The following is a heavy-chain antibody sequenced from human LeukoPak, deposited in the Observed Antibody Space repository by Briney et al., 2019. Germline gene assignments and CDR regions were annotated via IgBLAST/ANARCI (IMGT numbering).Heavy chain of an antibody. CDR1: GYTFTDYL. D-gene: IGHD3-10*01. J-gene: IGHJ4*02. V-gene: IGHV1-18*01. CDR3: AREKLWFGDFPFDN. CDR2: ISTKNGYT. Sequence: ASVRVSCKASGYTFTDYLINWVRQAPGQGLEWVGSISTKNGYTKLAQKFQGRVAMTKDTSANTIYMDLKSLTFDDTAVYYCAREKLWFGDFPFDNWGQGPLVSVSS.